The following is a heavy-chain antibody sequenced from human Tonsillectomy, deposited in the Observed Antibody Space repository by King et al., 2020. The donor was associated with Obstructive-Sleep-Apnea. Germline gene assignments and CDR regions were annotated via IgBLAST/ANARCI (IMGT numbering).Heavy chain of an antibody. D-gene: IGHD6-6*01. J-gene: IGHJ4*02. CDR3: ARGGYSSSFDY. V-gene: IGHV4-38-2*02. Sequence: QLQESGPGLVKPSETLSLTCTVSGYSISSGYYWGWIRQPPGKGLEWIGSIYHSGSTYYNPSLKSRVTISVDTSKNQFSLKLSSVTAADPAVYYCARGGYSSSFDYWGQGTLVTVSS. CDR2: IYHSGST. CDR1: GYSISSGYY.